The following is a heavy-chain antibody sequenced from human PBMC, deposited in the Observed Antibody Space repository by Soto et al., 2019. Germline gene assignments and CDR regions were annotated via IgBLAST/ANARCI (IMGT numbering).Heavy chain of an antibody. Sequence: SETLSLTCAVYGGSFSGYYWNWIRQPPGKGLEWIGEIDHSGYTNYNPSLKSRVTISVDTSKNQFSLRLTSVTAADTAVYYCARVRDWLDPWGQGTLVTVSS. CDR1: GGSFSGYY. D-gene: IGHD3-3*01. V-gene: IGHV4-34*01. J-gene: IGHJ5*02. CDR2: IDHSGYT. CDR3: ARVRDWLDP.